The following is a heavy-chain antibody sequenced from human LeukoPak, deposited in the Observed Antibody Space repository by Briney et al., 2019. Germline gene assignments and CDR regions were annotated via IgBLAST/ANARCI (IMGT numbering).Heavy chain of an antibody. D-gene: IGHD3-22*01. Sequence: GGSLRLSCAASGFTFSSYGMHWVRQAPGKGLEWVAVISYDGSNKYYADSVKGRFTISRDNSKNTLYLQMNSLRAEDTAVYYCARGGRAYYYDSSGYYGSQFDYWGQGTLVTVSS. CDR1: GFTFSSYG. J-gene: IGHJ4*02. V-gene: IGHV3-30*03. CDR3: ARGGRAYYYDSSGYYGSQFDY. CDR2: ISYDGSNK.